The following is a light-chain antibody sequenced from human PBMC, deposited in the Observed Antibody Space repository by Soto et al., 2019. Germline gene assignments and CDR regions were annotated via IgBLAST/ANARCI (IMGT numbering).Light chain of an antibody. J-gene: IGKJ5*01. CDR2: AAS. V-gene: IGKV1-17*01. CDR3: QQRSNWPLT. CDR1: QGIRND. Sequence: DIQRPQSPSSLSASVGYSVTISCRASQGIRNDLAWYQQKPGRAPKLLIFAASSLQSGVPSRFSGSGSGTDFTLTISSLEPEELAVDDGQQRSNWPLTCGQGTRLEIK.